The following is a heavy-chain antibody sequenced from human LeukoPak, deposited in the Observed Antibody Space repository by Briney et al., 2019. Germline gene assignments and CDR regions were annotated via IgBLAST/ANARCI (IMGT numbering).Heavy chain of an antibody. Sequence: SGGSLRLSCTASGFIFTNAWMTRVRQAPGKGLEWVGRDRGTKDYAAPVKDRFSISRDNSKNTLYLVMINLKTEDTAVYYCTAGLYDTGGVDHWGQGTLVTVSS. CDR1: GFIFTNAW. J-gene: IGHJ4*02. D-gene: IGHD3-22*01. V-gene: IGHV3-66*01. CDR2: DRGTK. CDR3: TAGLYDTGGVDH.